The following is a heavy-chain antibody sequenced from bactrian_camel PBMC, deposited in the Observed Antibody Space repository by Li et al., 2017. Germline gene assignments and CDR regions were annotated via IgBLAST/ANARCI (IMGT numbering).Heavy chain of an antibody. CDR3: AAGRSPPWRCSQRDMWTRDY. V-gene: IGHV3S53*01. CDR1: GSTYSYCRDV. J-gene: IGHJ4*01. Sequence: HVQLVESGGGSVQAGGSLRLSCARSGSTYSYCRDVMSWYRQAPGKEREFVSSLDSHDRTRYADSVKGRFTISQDNAKNTLYLQMDNLEHEDTAMYYCAAGRSPPWRCSQRDMWTRDYRGQGTQVTVS. D-gene: IGHD1*01. CDR2: LDSHDRT.